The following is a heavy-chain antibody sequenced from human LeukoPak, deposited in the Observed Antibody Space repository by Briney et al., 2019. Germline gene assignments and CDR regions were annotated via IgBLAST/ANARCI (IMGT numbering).Heavy chain of an antibody. Sequence: PGGSLRLSCAASGFTFSSYAMNWVRQAPGKGVEWVSGISNSGGSTYYADSVKGRFTISRDNSKNTLYLQMNSLRAEDTAVYYCAKETSSSFDYWGKGTLVTVSS. J-gene: IGHJ4*02. CDR2: ISNSGGST. V-gene: IGHV3-23*01. D-gene: IGHD6-6*01. CDR1: GFTFSSYA. CDR3: AKETSSSFDY.